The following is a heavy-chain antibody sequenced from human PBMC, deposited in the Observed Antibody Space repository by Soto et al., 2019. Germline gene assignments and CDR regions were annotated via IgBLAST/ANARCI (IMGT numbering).Heavy chain of an antibody. CDR3: AKGYGLLSRFDP. V-gene: IGHV3-48*01. CDR2: ISSSSGTI. Sequence: GGSLRLSCTASGFTFSDYSMNWVRHAPGKGLEWVSYISSSSGTIHYADSVKGRFTISRDNAKSSLFLHMNSLRAEDMAVYYCAKGYGLLSRFDPWGQGTLVTVSS. D-gene: IGHD4-17*01. CDR1: GFTFSDYS. J-gene: IGHJ5*02.